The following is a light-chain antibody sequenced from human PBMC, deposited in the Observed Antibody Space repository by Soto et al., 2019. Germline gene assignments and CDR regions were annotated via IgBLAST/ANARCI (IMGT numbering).Light chain of an antibody. Sequence: QSVLTQPPSVSGAPGQRVTISCTGSSSNIWAGYDVHWYQQLPGTAPKLLIYGKNNRPSGVPDRFSGSQSVTSASLAITGLQAEDEADYYCQSYDRSLSGWVFGGGTKVTVL. CDR3: QSYDRSLSGWV. CDR1: SSNIWAGYD. CDR2: GKN. J-gene: IGLJ3*02. V-gene: IGLV1-40*01.